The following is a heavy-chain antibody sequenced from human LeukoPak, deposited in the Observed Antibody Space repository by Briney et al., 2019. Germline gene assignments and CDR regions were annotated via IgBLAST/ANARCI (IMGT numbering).Heavy chain of an antibody. Sequence: PGGSLRLSCAASGFTFSSYAMSWVRQAPGKGLEWVSAISGSGGSTYYAGSVKGRFTISRDNSKNTLYLQMNSLRAEDTAVYYCAKDGAYGGNSYYFDYWGQGTLVTVSS. J-gene: IGHJ4*02. CDR2: ISGSGGST. D-gene: IGHD4-23*01. V-gene: IGHV3-23*01. CDR3: AKDGAYGGNSYYFDY. CDR1: GFTFSSYA.